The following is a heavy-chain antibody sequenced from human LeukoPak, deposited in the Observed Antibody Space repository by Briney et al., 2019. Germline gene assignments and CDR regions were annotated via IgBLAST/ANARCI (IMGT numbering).Heavy chain of an antibody. D-gene: IGHD6-19*01. Sequence: PGGSLRLSCAASGFTFSSYGMHWVRQAPGKGLEWVAVIWYDGSNKYYVDSVKGRFTISRDNSKNTVYLQMNSLRAEDTAVYYCARAVAGVSMDVWAQGTTATVS. CDR1: GFTFSSYG. J-gene: IGHJ6*02. CDR3: ARAVAGVSMDV. V-gene: IGHV3-33*01. CDR2: IWYDGSNK.